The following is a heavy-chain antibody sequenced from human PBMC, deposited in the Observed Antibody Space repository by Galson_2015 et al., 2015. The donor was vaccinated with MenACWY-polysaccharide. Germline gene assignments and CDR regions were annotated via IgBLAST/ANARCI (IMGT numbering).Heavy chain of an antibody. CDR2: IYSGGST. Sequence: SLRLSCAASAFTVSSNPMSWVRQAPGKGLEWVSVIYSGGSTYYADSVKGRFTISRDNSKNTLYLQMNSLRAEDTALYYCARLAVDNYFDYWGQGTLVAVSS. D-gene: IGHD6-19*01. V-gene: IGHV3-66*01. CDR3: ARLAVDNYFDY. CDR1: AFTVSSNP. J-gene: IGHJ4*02.